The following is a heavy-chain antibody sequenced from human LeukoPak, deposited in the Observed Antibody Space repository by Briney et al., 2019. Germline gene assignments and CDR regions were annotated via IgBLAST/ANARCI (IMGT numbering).Heavy chain of an antibody. V-gene: IGHV3-48*03. J-gene: IGHJ4*02. CDR2: ITADGSMA. Sequence: GGSLRLSCAASGFTLSNYEMNWVRQAPGKGLEWISYITADGSMAYYAGSVKGRFTISRDNAKNSLYLQMNSLRADDTAVYYCARETIGCGGDCYDYWGQGTLATVSS. D-gene: IGHD2-21*01. CDR1: GFTLSNYE. CDR3: ARETIGCGGDCYDY.